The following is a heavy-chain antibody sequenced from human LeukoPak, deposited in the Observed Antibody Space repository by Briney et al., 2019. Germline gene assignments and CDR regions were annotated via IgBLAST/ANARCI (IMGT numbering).Heavy chain of an antibody. CDR1: GGSICSYY. CDR3: ARDRPGGSSLDY. V-gene: IGHV4-59*12. CDR2: IYYSGST. Sequence: SETLSLTCTVSGGSICSYYWSWIRKPPGKGMEWIGYIYYSGSTNYNPSLKSRVTISVDTSVNQFSLKLSSVTAADTAVYYCARDRPGGSSLDYWGQGTLVTVSS. D-gene: IGHD6-13*01. J-gene: IGHJ4*02.